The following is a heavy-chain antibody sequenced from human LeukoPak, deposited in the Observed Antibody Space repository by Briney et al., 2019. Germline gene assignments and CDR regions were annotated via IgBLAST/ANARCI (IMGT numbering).Heavy chain of an antibody. CDR3: AKGMSSGSSGVTD. CDR1: GGSFSGYY. V-gene: IGHV4-34*01. CDR2: INHSGST. J-gene: IGHJ4*02. D-gene: IGHD3-22*01. Sequence: MSSETLSLTCAVYGGSFSGYYWSWLRQPPGKGLEWIGEINHSGSTNYNPSLKSRVTISVDTSKNQFSLKLSSVTAADTAVYYCAKGMSSGSSGVTDGGQGTLVTVSA.